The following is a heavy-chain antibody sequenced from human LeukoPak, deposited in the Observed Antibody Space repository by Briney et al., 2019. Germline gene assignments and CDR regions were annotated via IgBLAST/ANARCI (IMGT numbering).Heavy chain of an antibody. Sequence: GRSLRLSCAASGFTFDDYAMHWVQQAPGKGLEWVSGISWNSGSIGYADSVKGRFTISRDNAKNSLYLQMNSLRAEDMALYYCAKGTMVRGVISGFDYWGQGTLVTVSS. CDR2: ISWNSGSI. CDR1: GFTFDDYA. CDR3: AKGTMVRGVISGFDY. J-gene: IGHJ4*02. D-gene: IGHD3-10*01. V-gene: IGHV3-9*03.